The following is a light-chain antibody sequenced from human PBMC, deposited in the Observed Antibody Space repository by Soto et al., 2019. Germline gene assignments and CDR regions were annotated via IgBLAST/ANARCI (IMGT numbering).Light chain of an antibody. CDR2: GNK. J-gene: IGLJ2*01. CDR1: SSNIGARYD. Sequence: QSVLTQPPSVSGAPGQRVTISCTGSSSNIGARYDVHWYQQVPGTAPKLLIYGNKNRPSGVPDRFSGSKSGTSASLAITGLQAEDEADYYCQSYDSSLSGSGVFGGGTKVTVL. CDR3: QSYDSSLSGSGV. V-gene: IGLV1-40*01.